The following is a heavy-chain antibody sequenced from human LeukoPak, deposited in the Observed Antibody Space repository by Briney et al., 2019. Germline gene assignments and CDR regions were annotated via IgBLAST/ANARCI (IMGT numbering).Heavy chain of an antibody. CDR3: ASGYSGYADY. Sequence: SQTLSLTCTVSGRSISSGGYYWSWIRQHPGKGLEWIGYIYYSGSTYYNPSLKSRVTTSVDKPKKQFSLKRSSVTAADTAVYYCASGYSGYADYWGQGTLVTVSS. V-gene: IGHV4-31*03. CDR1: GRSISSGGYY. J-gene: IGHJ4*02. D-gene: IGHD5-12*01. CDR2: IYYSGST.